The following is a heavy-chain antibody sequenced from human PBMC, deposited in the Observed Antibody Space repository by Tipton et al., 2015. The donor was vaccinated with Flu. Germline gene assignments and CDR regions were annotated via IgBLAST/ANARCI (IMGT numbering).Heavy chain of an antibody. D-gene: IGHD1-14*01. Sequence: SLRLSCAASGFTFSSHEMNWVRQAPGKGLEWVSGISWNSDIDYADSVKGRFTISRDNARNSLYLQMNSLRVEDTAFYYCAKNNGPRSYKYGMDVWGQGTTVTVSS. CDR2: ISWNSDI. J-gene: IGHJ6*02. CDR1: GFTFSSHE. CDR3: AKNNGPRSYKYGMDV. V-gene: IGHV3-9*01.